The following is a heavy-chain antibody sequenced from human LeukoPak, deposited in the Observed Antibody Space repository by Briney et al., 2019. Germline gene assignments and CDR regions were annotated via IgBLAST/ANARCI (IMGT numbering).Heavy chain of an antibody. V-gene: IGHV4-61*02. CDR2: IYTSGST. J-gene: IGHJ3*02. CDR3: ARGSDYPNYDFWSGPTEAFDI. D-gene: IGHD3-3*01. CDR1: GFSINTDYY. Sequence: PSETLSLTCSVSGFSINTDYYWSWIRQPAGKGLEWIGRIYTSGSTNYNPSLKSRVTISVDTSKNQFSLKLSSVTAADTAVYYCARGSDYPNYDFWSGPTEAFDIWGQGTMVTVSS.